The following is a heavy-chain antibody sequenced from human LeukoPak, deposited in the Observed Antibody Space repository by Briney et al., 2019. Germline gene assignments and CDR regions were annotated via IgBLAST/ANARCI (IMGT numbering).Heavy chain of an antibody. CDR1: GGSISSNTYY. J-gene: IGHJ4*02. D-gene: IGHD3-22*01. CDR2: IYYSGNL. CDR3: ARLLHDNRGYYYFDF. V-gene: IGHV4-39*01. Sequence: NPSETLSLTCTVSGGSISSNTYYWGWIRQPPGKGLEWIGSIYYSGNLYHNPSLKSRVTMSVDTSKNQFSLKLSSVTAADTAVYYCARLLHDNRGYYYFDFWGQGTLVPVSS.